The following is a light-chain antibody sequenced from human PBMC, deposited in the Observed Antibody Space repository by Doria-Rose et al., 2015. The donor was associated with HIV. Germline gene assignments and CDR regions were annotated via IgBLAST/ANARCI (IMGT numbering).Light chain of an antibody. Sequence: EIVLAQSPATLSLSPGERATLSCRASQSVSSYLAWYQQKPGQAPRLLIYDTSNRATGTPARFSGRGSASDFTLTFSSLEPEDFAVYYCQQRANWPLTFGGGTKVEIK. CDR3: QQRANWPLT. CDR2: DTS. J-gene: IGKJ4*01. CDR1: QSVSSY. V-gene: IGKV3-11*01.